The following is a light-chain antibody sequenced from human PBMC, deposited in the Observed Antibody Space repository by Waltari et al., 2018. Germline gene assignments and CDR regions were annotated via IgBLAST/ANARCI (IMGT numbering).Light chain of an antibody. Sequence: EIVMTQSPATLSVSPGERATLSCRASQTVSSNLAWYLQKPGQAPRFIIYDASARATGIPARFSGSGSGTEFALTISNLQSEDFAVYYCQQYNDWPLTFGGGTTVEIK. J-gene: IGKJ4*01. CDR2: DAS. CDR1: QTVSSN. V-gene: IGKV3-15*01. CDR3: QQYNDWPLT.